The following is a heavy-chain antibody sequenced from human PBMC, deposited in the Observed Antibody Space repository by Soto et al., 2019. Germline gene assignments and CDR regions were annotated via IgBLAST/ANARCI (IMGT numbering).Heavy chain of an antibody. CDR2: VISDGGFK. J-gene: IGHJ4*01. CDR3: ESDPMGRRAALDY. CDR1: GFPFSDDY. Sequence: PGGSLRLSCQSPGFPFSDDYMMLIGHDPERGLECLSYVISDGGFKHYSASVQGRFTISRANTKNSLCLERXCMRAEDTPLYSCESDPMGRRAALDYGGPDTLVSVSS. V-gene: IGHV3-11*06. D-gene: IGHD3-16*01.